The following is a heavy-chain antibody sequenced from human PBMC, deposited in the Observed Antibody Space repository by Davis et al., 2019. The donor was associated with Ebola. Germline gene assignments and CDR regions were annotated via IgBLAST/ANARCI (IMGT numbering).Heavy chain of an antibody. J-gene: IGHJ5*02. V-gene: IGHV3-21*01. D-gene: IGHD6-6*01. CDR3: ARAEGLYSSSWGFDP. CDR2: ISSSSSYI. Sequence: GESLKISCAASGFTFSSYSMNWVRQAPGKGLEWVSSISSSSSYIYYADSVKGRFTISRDNAKNSLYLQMNSLRAEDTAVYYCARAEGLYSSSWGFDPWGQGTLVTVSS. CDR1: GFTFSSYS.